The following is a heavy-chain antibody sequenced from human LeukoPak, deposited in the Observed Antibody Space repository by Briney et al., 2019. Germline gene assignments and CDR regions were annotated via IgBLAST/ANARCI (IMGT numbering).Heavy chain of an antibody. V-gene: IGHV3-30*03. CDR2: ISYDGSNK. CDR3: ARDAGAYFPSHDAFDI. Sequence: GGSLRLSCAASGFTFSSYGMHWVRQAPGKGLEWVAVISYDGSNKYYADSVKGRFTISRDNSKNTLYLQMNSLRAEDTAVYYCARDAGAYFPSHDAFDIWGQGTMVTVSS. D-gene: IGHD1-26*01. CDR1: GFTFSSYG. J-gene: IGHJ3*02.